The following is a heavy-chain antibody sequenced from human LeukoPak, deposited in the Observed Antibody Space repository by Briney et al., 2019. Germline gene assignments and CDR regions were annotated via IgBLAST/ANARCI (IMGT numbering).Heavy chain of an antibody. CDR2: TIPIFGTT. Sequence: VKVSCKASGGTFSSSAISWVRQAPGQGLEWMGGTIPIFGTTNYAQKFQGRVTITTDESTGTAYMELSSLRSEDTAVYYCARLKVLRYFDLFDPWGQGTLVTVSS. J-gene: IGHJ5*02. CDR1: GGTFSSSA. V-gene: IGHV1-69*05. CDR3: ARLKVLRYFDLFDP. D-gene: IGHD3-9*01.